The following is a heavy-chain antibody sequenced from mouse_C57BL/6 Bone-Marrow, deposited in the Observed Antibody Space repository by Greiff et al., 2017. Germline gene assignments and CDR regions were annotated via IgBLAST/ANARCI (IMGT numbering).Heavy chain of an antibody. D-gene: IGHD1-1*01. V-gene: IGHV5-17*01. CDR2: ISSGSSTI. CDR1: GFTFSDYG. CDR3: ATLYYYVSSRYWYFDV. J-gene: IGHJ1*03. Sequence: EVQLVESGGGLVKPGGSLKLSCAASGFTFSDYGMHWVRQAPEKGLEWVAYISSGSSTIYYADTVKGRFTISRDNAKNTLFLQMTSLRSEDTAMYYCATLYYYVSSRYWYFDVWGTGTTVTVSS.